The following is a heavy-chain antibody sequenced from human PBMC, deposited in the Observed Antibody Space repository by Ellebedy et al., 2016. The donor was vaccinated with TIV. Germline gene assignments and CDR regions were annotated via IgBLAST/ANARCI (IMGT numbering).Heavy chain of an antibody. V-gene: IGHV3-23*01. Sequence: PGGSLRLSCAASGFTFSSYAMSRVRQAPGKGLEWVSTISGSGDRTYYADSVKGRFTISRDNSKNTLYLEMNSLRAEDTALYYCAKYRIYSRSTGGGDYWGQGTLVTVSS. CDR3: AKYRIYSRSTGGGDY. J-gene: IGHJ4*02. CDR2: ISGSGDRT. CDR1: GFTFSSYA. D-gene: IGHD6-6*01.